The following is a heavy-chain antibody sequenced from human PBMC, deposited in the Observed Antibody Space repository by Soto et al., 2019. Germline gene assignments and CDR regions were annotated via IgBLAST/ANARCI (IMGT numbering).Heavy chain of an antibody. CDR1: GFTFSSYA. J-gene: IGHJ6*02. D-gene: IGHD3-3*01. CDR3: AKMTGITIFGVRDYYYGMDV. Sequence: PGGSLRLSCAASGFTFSSYAMSWVRQAPGKGLEWVSAISGSGGSTYYADSVKGRFTISRDNSKNTLYLQMNSLRAEDTAVYYCAKMTGITIFGVRDYYYGMDVWGQGTTVTVYS. CDR2: ISGSGGST. V-gene: IGHV3-23*01.